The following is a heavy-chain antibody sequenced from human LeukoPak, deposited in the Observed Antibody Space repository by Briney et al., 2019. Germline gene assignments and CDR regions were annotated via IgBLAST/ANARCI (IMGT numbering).Heavy chain of an antibody. CDR2: INHSGST. V-gene: IGHV4-34*01. D-gene: IGHD5-18*01. CDR3: AKDIYSYGFATYFDY. CDR1: GGSFSGYY. J-gene: IGHJ4*02. Sequence: SETLSLTCAVYGGSFSGYYWSWIRQPPGKGLEWIGEINHSGSTNYNPSLKSRVTISVDTSKNQFSLKLSSVTAADTAVYYCAKDIYSYGFATYFDYWGQGTLVTVSS.